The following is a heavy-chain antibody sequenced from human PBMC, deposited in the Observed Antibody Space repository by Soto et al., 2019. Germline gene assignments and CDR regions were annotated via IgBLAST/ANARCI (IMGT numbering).Heavy chain of an antibody. Sequence: SETLSLTCTVSGDSIFGGDYYWSWIRQAPGKGLQWVGSIYYSGRTYYNPSLESRIAMTVDTSQNQFSLKLSFVTAADSAVYFCARDVDSTILKPNDAFGIWGQGSMVTVSS. J-gene: IGHJ3*02. D-gene: IGHD5-18*01. CDR3: ARDVDSTILKPNDAFGI. CDR1: GDSIFGGDYY. CDR2: IYYSGRT. V-gene: IGHV4-30-4*01.